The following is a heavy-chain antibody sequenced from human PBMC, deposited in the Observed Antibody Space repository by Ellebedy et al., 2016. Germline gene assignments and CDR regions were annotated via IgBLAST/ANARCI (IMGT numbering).Heavy chain of an antibody. Sequence: GESLKISXAASGFTFSSYAMSWVRQAPGKGLEWVSAISGSGGSTYYADSVKGRFTISRDNSKNTLYLQMNSLRAEDTAVYYCARVEGIAAAGNVWFDPWGQGTLVTVSS. D-gene: IGHD6-13*01. CDR1: GFTFSSYA. J-gene: IGHJ5*02. CDR3: ARVEGIAAAGNVWFDP. V-gene: IGHV3-23*01. CDR2: ISGSGGST.